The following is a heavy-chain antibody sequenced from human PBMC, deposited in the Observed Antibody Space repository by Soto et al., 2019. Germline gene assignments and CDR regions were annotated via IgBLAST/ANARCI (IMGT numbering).Heavy chain of an antibody. CDR2: INHSGST. V-gene: IGHV4-34*01. CDR1: GGSFSGYY. Sequence: QVQLQQWGAGLLKPSETLSLTCAVYGGSFSGYYWSWLRQPPGMGREWSGEINHSGSTNYNPSLKIRVTVSVETSKNQFSLKLSSVPAADTLVYYCAGGFDIVVVPAAIGNWFDPWGQGTLVTVSS. CDR3: AGGFDIVVVPAAIGNWFDP. D-gene: IGHD2-2*01. J-gene: IGHJ5*02.